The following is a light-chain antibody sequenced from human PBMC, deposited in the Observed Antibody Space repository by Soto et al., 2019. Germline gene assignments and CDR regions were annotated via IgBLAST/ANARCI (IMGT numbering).Light chain of an antibody. CDR1: NSRSGSNY. V-gene: IGLV1-47*01. J-gene: IGLJ1*01. CDR3: AKWDDSLRFYV. Sequence: QSALPQPHSASGTPGQRVTISCSTTNSRSGSNYVYWYQQLPGAAPKLLIYRNDQRPSGVPDRFSASKSGTSASLAISGLRSEDEADYFCAKWDDSLRFYVFGSGXEVTVL. CDR2: RND.